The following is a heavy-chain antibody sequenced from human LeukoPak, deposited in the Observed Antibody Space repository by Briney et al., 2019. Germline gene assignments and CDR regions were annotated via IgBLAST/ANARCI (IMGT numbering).Heavy chain of an antibody. J-gene: IGHJ4*02. D-gene: IGHD5-18*01. CDR1: GFTFSSYG. CDR2: IWYDGSNK. V-gene: IGHV3-33*01. Sequence: GGSLRLSCAASGFTFSSYGMHWVRQAPGKGLEWVAVIWYDGSNKYYADSVKGRFTISRDNSKNTLYLQMNSLRAEDTAVYYCARGVRSYGKVVEGYFDYWGQGTLVTVSS. CDR3: ARGVRSYGKVVEGYFDY.